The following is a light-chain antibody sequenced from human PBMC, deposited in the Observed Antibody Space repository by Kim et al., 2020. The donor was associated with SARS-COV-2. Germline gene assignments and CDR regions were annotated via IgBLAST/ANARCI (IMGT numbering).Light chain of an antibody. V-gene: IGKV1-27*01. CDR2: ETS. Sequence: ASVGERVTITGRARQGIRKYLAWYQQKPGKVPNLLIYETSTLQSGVPSRFSGSGSGTDFTLTINSLQPEDVATYYCQNYNSAPRTFGQGTKVDIK. J-gene: IGKJ1*01. CDR1: QGIRKY. CDR3: QNYNSAPRT.